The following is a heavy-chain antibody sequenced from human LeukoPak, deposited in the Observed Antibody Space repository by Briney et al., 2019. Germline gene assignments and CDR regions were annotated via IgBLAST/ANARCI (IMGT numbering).Heavy chain of an antibody. J-gene: IGHJ6*03. Sequence: ASVKVSCKASGYIFTGSYIQWVRQAPGQGLEWMGWINPNNGGTNYAQKFQGRVTMTRDTSITTVFMELRSLRYDDTAVYYCARGVYCSTSSCSGGLGYYFYFMDVWGKGTTVTVSS. CDR3: ARGVYCSTSSCSGGLGYYFYFMDV. V-gene: IGHV1-2*02. CDR2: INPNNGGT. D-gene: IGHD2-2*01. CDR1: GYIFTGSY.